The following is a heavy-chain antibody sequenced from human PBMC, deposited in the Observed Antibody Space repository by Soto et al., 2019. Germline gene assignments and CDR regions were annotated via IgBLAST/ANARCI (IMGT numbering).Heavy chain of an antibody. J-gene: IGHJ4*02. CDR2: ISYDGSNK. D-gene: IGHD6-19*01. V-gene: IGHV3-30*18. CDR3: AKDRYSSGRGWCDY. Sequence: GGSLRLSCAASGFTFSSYGMHWVRQAPGKGLEWVAVISYDGSNKYYADSVKGRFTISRDNSKNTLYLQMNSLRAEDTAVYYCAKDRYSSGRGWCDYWGQGTLVTVSS. CDR1: GFTFSSYG.